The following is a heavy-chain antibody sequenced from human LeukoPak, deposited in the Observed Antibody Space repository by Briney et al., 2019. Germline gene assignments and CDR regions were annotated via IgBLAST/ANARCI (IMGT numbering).Heavy chain of an antibody. J-gene: IGHJ5*02. CDR2: ISGSGGST. D-gene: IGHD3-3*01. CDR1: GFTFSSYA. Sequence: GGSLRLSCAASGFTFSSYAMSWVRQAPGKGLEWVSAISGSGGSTYYADSVKGRFTISRDNSKNTLYLQMNSLRAEDTAVYYCAKDRVYYDFWSGYYFEVGRPGNWFDPWGQGTLVTVSS. CDR3: AKDRVYYDFWSGYYFEVGRPGNWFDP. V-gene: IGHV3-23*01.